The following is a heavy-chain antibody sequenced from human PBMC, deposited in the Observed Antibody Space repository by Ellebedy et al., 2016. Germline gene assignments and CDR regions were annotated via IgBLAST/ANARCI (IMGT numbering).Heavy chain of an antibody. D-gene: IGHD5-12*01. J-gene: IGHJ4*02. CDR2: TYYRSKWYN. V-gene: IGHV6-1*01. CDR1: GDSVSSNSAA. Sequence: SQTLSLTCXISGDSVSSNSAAWNWIRQSPSRGLEWLGRTYYRSKWYNDYAVSVKSRITINPDTSKNQFSLQLNSVTPEDTAVYYCARGEIRYSGYGGIEEYYFDYWGQGTLVTVSS. CDR3: ARGEIRYSGYGGIEEYYFDY.